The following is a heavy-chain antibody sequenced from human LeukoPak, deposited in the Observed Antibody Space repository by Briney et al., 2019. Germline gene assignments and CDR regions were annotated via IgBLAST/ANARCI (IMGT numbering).Heavy chain of an antibody. CDR1: GGTFSSYA. D-gene: IGHD3-10*01. V-gene: IGHV1-69*06. CDR3: ARLRGSGSYYNLGSYSYYGMDV. CDR2: IIPIFGTA. J-gene: IGHJ6*04. Sequence: ASVKFSCKASGGTFSSYAISWVRQAPGQGLEWMGGIIPIFGTANYAQKFQGRVTITADKSTSTAYMELSSLRSEDTAVYYCARLRGSGSYYNLGSYSYYGMDVWGKGTTVTVSS.